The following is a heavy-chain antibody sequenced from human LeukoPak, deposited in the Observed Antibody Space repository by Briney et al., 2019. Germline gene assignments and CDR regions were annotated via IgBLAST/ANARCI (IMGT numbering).Heavy chain of an antibody. D-gene: IGHD2-15*01. CDR2: INHSGST. J-gene: IGHJ5*02. CDR3: ASAHCSGGSCYSSNWFDP. V-gene: IGHV4-34*01. CDR1: GGSFSGYY. Sequence: SETLSLTCAVYGGSFSGYYWSWIRQPPGKGLEWIGEINHSGSTNYNPSLKSRVTISVDTSKNQFSLKLSSVTAADTAMYYCASAHCSGGSCYSSNWFDPWGQGTLVTVSS.